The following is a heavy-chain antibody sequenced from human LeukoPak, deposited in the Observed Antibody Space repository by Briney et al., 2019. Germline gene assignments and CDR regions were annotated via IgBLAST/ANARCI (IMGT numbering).Heavy chain of an antibody. CDR2: ISSSGSSI. CDR3: ARETTGFDY. V-gene: IGHV3-48*03. CDR1: GFTFSSYE. J-gene: IGHJ4*02. Sequence: PGRSLRLSCAASGFTFSSYEMNWVRQAPGKGLEWVSYISSSGSSIYYADSVKGRFTISRDNAKNSLYLQMNSLRAEDTAVYYCARETTGFDYWGQGTLVTVSS. D-gene: IGHD4-11*01.